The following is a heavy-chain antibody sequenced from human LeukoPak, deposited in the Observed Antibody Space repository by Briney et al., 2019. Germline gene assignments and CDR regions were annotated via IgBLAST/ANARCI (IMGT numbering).Heavy chain of an antibody. Sequence: PGGSLRLSCAASGFTFSSYSMNWVRQAPGRGLEWVSGISATGGSTYYADSVKGRFTISRDNSKNTQFLQMNSLRPGDTAIYYCARHRGLTTTENSLRGMYSYYSYDLDVWGQGTTVTVSS. CDR3: ARHRGLTTTENSLRGMYSYYSYDLDV. CDR1: GFTFSSYS. V-gene: IGHV3-23*01. J-gene: IGHJ6*02. CDR2: ISATGGST. D-gene: IGHD1-1*01.